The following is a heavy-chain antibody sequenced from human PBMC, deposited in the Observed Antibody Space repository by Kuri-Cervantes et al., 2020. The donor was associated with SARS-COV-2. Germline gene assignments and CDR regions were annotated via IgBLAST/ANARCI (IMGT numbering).Heavy chain of an antibody. D-gene: IGHD3-3*01. Sequence: GSLRLSCTVSGGSISSDYWSWIRKPAGKGLEWIGRIYTSGSTNYNPSLKSRVTMSVDTSKNQFSLKLSSVTAADTAVYYCARGRAQITIFGVSSMDWFDPWGQGTLVTVSS. CDR2: IYTSGST. CDR3: ARGRAQITIFGVSSMDWFDP. CDR1: GGSISSDY. V-gene: IGHV4-4*07. J-gene: IGHJ5*02.